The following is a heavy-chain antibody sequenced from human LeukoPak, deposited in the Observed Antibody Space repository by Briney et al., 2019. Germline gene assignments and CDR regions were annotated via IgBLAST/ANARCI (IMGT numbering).Heavy chain of an antibody. CDR1: GFTFSSYG. CDR2: ISCSRGTK. J-gene: IGHJ6*03. D-gene: IGHD6-19*01. CDR3: ARVRSQPVADTYYYYMDV. Sequence: GSLRLSCAASGFTFSSYGMSWVRQAPGKGLEWVSAISCSRGTKYYGDSVKGRFTISCDNGKSSLYLQMNSLRAEDTAIYYCARVRSQPVADTYYYYMDVWGKGTPVTVSS. V-gene: IGHV3-23*01.